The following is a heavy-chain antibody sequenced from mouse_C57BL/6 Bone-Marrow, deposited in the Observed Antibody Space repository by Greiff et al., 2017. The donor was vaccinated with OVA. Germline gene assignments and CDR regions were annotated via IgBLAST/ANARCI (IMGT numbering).Heavy chain of an antibody. CDR3: ARHGDYGSFFDY. Sequence: DVKLVESGGDLVKPGGSLKLSCAASGFTFSSYGMSWVRQTPDKSLEWVATISSGGSYTYYPHSVKGRFTISRDNAKNTLYLQMSSLKSEDTAMYYCARHGDYGSFFDYWGQGTTLTVSS. D-gene: IGHD1-1*01. CDR1: GFTFSSYG. CDR2: ISSGGSYT. J-gene: IGHJ2*01. V-gene: IGHV5-6*02.